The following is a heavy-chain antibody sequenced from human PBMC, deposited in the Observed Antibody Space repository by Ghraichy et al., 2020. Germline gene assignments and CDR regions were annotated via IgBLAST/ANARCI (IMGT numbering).Heavy chain of an antibody. CDR2: IYYSGST. V-gene: IGHV4-31*03. CDR3: ARGNLITMVRGADYYGMDV. J-gene: IGHJ6*02. CDR1: GGSISSGGYY. D-gene: IGHD3-10*01. Sequence: TLSLTCTVSGGSISSGGYYWSWIRQHPGKGLEWIGYIYYSGSTYYNPSLKSRVTISVDTSKNQFSLKLSSVTAADTAVYYCARGNLITMVRGADYYGMDVWGQGTTVTVSS.